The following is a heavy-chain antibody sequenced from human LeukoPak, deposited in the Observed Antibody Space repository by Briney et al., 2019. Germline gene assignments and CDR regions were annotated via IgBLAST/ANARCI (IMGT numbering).Heavy chain of an antibody. V-gene: IGHV5-51*01. J-gene: IGHJ3*02. CDR1: GYSFTSYW. Sequence: GESLKISCKGSGYSFTSYWIGWVRQMPGKGLEWMGIIYPGDSDTRYRSSFQGQVTISVDKSISTAYLQWGSLKASDTAMYYCARHVSSSRVAFDIWGQGTLVTVSS. CDR2: IYPGDSDT. D-gene: IGHD2-2*01. CDR3: ARHVSSSRVAFDI.